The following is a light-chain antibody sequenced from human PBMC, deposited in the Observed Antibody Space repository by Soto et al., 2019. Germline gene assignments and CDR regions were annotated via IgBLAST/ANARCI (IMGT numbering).Light chain of an antibody. CDR3: QHYNIYPWT. Sequence: DIQMTQLPSTLFAFMGDKVTITCRPSQTINNGLAWYQQKPGKAPNLLIYHASNLETGVPSRFSGSAFGTEFTLTISSLQPDDFATYYSQHYNIYPWTFGQGTKV. J-gene: IGKJ1*01. CDR1: QTINNG. CDR2: HAS. V-gene: IGKV1-5*01.